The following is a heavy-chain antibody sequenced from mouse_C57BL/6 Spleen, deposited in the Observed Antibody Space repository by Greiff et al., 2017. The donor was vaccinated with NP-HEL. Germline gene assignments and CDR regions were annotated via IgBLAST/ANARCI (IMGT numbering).Heavy chain of an antibody. CDR1: GFTFSSYA. D-gene: IGHD1-1*01. Sequence: EVKLMESGGGLVKPGGSLKLSCAASGFTFSSYAMSWVRQTPEKRLEWVATISDGGSYTYYPDNVKGRFTLSRDNAKNNLYLQMSHLKSEDTAMYYCARRGTYDGSSYGYFDVWGTGTTVTVSS. CDR2: ISDGGSYT. J-gene: IGHJ1*03. CDR3: ARRGTYDGSSYGYFDV. V-gene: IGHV5-4*03.